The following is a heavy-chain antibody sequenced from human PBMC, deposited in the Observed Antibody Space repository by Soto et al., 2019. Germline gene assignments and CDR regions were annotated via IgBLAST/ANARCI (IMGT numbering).Heavy chain of an antibody. Sequence: SVKVSCKPSGGTFSSYAISWVRQAPGQGLEWMGGIIPIFGTANYAQKFRGRVTITADESTSTAYMELSSLRSEDTAVYYRARDLYGSSSSGYGMDVWGQGTTVTVSS. CDR1: GGTFSSYA. V-gene: IGHV1-69*13. CDR3: ARDLYGSSSSGYGMDV. J-gene: IGHJ6*02. D-gene: IGHD6-6*01. CDR2: IIPIFGTA.